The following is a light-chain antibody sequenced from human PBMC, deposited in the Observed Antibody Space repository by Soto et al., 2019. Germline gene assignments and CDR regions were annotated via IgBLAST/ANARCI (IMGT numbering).Light chain of an antibody. Sequence: QSALTQPASVSGSPGQSITISCNGTSSDVGGYNYVSWYQQHPGKAPKLISYDVSNRASGVSNRFSGSKSGNTASLTIAGLQAEDEADYYCSSYTSSSTLVFGGGTKLTVL. J-gene: IGLJ2*01. CDR1: SSDVGGYNY. V-gene: IGLV2-14*03. CDR3: SSYTSSSTLV. CDR2: DVS.